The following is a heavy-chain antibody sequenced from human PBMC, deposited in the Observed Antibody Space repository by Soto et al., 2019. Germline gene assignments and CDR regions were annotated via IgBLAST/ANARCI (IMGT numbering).Heavy chain of an antibody. V-gene: IGHV5-10-1*01. D-gene: IGHD2-8*02. CDR1: GYSFANYW. Sequence: PGASLKISCKGSGYSFANYWISWVRQMPGKGLEWMGRIDPGDSSTNYSPSFQGHVTISGDKSIATAYLQWSSLKASDTATFYCARGTWRTALGDDLDVWCQGTSLTVSS. CDR2: IDPGDSST. CDR3: ARGTWRTALGDDLDV. J-gene: IGHJ6*02.